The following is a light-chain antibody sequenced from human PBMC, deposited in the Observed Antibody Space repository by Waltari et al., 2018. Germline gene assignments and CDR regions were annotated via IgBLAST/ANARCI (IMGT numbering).Light chain of an antibody. J-gene: IGKJ1*01. V-gene: IGKV3-11*01. CDR3: QQRSNLWT. CDR2: DES. CDR1: QSITSH. Sequence: ETVLTQSPATLSFSPGERAPPSCRASQSITSHLAWYQQNPGQPPRLLIYDESKRATGIPARFSCSGSGTDFTLTISSLEPEDFAVYYCQQRSNLWTFGQGTKVEIK.